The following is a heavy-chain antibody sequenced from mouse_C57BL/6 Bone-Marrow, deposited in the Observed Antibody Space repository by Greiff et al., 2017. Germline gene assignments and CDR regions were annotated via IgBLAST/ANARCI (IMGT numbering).Heavy chain of an antibody. CDR2: IWTGGGT. D-gene: IGHD1-1*01. Sequence: VKLQESGPGLVAPSQSLSITCTVSGFSLTSYAISWVRQPPGKGLEWLGVIWTGGGTNYNSAPKSRLSISKDNSKSQVFLKMNSLQTDDTARYYCARTEYGSSYGGFAYWGQGTLVTVSA. V-gene: IGHV2-9-1*01. J-gene: IGHJ3*01. CDR1: GFSLTSYA. CDR3: ARTEYGSSYGGFAY.